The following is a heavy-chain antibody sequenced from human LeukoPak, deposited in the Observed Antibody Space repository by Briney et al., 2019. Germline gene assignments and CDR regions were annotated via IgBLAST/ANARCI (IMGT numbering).Heavy chain of an antibody. V-gene: IGHV3-11*01. Sequence: PGGFLRLSCAASGFTFSDYYMSWIRQAPGKGLEWVSYISSSGSTIYYADSVKGRFTISRDNAKNSLYLQMNSLRAEDTAVYYCARGEAGTTFSWFDPWGQGTLVTVSS. CDR1: GFTFSDYY. CDR2: ISSSGSTI. CDR3: ARGEAGTTFSWFDP. D-gene: IGHD1-7*01. J-gene: IGHJ5*02.